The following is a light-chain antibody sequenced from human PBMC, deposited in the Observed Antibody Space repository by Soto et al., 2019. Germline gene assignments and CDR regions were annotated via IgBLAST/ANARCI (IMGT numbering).Light chain of an antibody. CDR2: DVS. CDR3: YSYTTSSTYV. CDR1: SSDVGGYNY. V-gene: IGLV2-14*01. Sequence: QSALIQPASVSGSPGQSITISCTGTSSDVGGYNYVSWYQQHPAKVPKLMIYDVSNRPSGVSDRFSGSKSGNTASLTISGLQAEDEADYYCYSYTTSSTYVFGTGTKVTVL. J-gene: IGLJ1*01.